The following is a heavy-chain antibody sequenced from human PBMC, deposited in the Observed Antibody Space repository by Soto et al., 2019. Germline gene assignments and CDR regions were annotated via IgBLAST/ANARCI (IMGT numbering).Heavy chain of an antibody. CDR3: ARVRQGYSYGTWGMDV. CDR1: GFTFSSYW. Sequence: GGSLRLSCAASGFTFSSYWMSWVRQAPGKGLEWVANIKQDGSEKYYVDSVKGRFTISRDNAKNSLYLQMNSLRAEDTAVYYCARVRQGYSYGTWGMDVWGQGTTVTVSS. CDR2: IKQDGSEK. V-gene: IGHV3-7*05. J-gene: IGHJ6*02. D-gene: IGHD5-18*01.